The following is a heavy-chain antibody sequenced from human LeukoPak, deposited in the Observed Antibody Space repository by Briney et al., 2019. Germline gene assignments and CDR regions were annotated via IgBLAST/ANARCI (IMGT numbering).Heavy chain of an antibody. CDR3: ARAYYYTSGTYYPPPDI. D-gene: IGHD3-10*01. Sequence: GASVKVSFKPSGYTFTSFYIHWVRQAPGQGLEWMGIINPSGGSTSYAQKFQGRVTMTRDTSTSTVYMELSSLRSEDTAVYYCARAYYYTSGTYYPPPDIWGQGTMVIVSS. J-gene: IGHJ3*02. V-gene: IGHV1-46*01. CDR1: GYTFTSFY. CDR2: INPSGGST.